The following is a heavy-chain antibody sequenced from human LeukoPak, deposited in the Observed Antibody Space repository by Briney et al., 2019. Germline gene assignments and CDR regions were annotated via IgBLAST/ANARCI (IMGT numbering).Heavy chain of an antibody. V-gene: IGHV4-31*03. CDR3: AVMDYGDYGMDV. J-gene: IGHJ6*02. Sequence: PSETLSLTCTVSGGSVSSGGYYWSWIRQHPGKGLEWIGYIYYSGSTYYNPSLKSRVTISVDTSKNQFSLKLSSVTAADTAVYYGAVMDYGDYGMDVWGQGTTVTVSS. CDR1: GGSVSSGGYY. D-gene: IGHD4-17*01. CDR2: IYYSGST.